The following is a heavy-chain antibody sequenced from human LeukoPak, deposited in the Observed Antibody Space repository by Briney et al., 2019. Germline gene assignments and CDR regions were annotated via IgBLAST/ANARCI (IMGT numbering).Heavy chain of an antibody. CDR3: ARKLIVLTPAYFDY. CDR1: GGSFSGYY. J-gene: IGHJ4*02. D-gene: IGHD2-8*02. CDR2: INHSGST. V-gene: IGHV4-34*01. Sequence: PSETLSLTCAVYGGSFSGYYWSWIRQPPGKGLEWIGEINHSGSTNYNPSLKSRVTISVDTSKNQFSLKLTSVTAADTAVYYCARKLIVLTPAYFDYWGQGNLVTVSP.